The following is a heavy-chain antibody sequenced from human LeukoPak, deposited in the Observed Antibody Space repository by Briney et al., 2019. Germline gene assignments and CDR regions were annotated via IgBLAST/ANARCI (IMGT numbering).Heavy chain of an antibody. CDR2: IYYTGRI. V-gene: IGHV4-61*05. CDR3: ARPRYYDSSGPSGAFDI. J-gene: IGHJ3*02. D-gene: IGHD3-22*01. CDR1: GGSISTPGYY. Sequence: PSETLSLTCTVSGGSISTPGYYWGWIRQPPGKGLEWIGYIYYTGRINYNPSLKSRVTISVDTSKNQFSLKLSSVTAADTAVYYCARPRYYDSSGPSGAFDIWGQGTMVTVSS.